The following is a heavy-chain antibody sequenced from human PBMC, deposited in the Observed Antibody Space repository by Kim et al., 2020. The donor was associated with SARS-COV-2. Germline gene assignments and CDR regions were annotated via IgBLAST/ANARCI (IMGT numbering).Heavy chain of an antibody. V-gene: IGHV5-51*01. J-gene: IGHJ6*02. CDR3: ARHRTRGNYGMDV. Sequence: SRPSFQGQVTISADKSISAAYLQWSSLKASDTAMYYCARHRTRGNYGMDVWGQGTTVTVSS. D-gene: IGHD3-16*01.